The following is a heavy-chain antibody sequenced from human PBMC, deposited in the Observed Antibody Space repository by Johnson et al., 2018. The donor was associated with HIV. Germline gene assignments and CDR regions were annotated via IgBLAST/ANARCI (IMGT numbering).Heavy chain of an antibody. CDR2: ISYDGSNK. D-gene: IGHD2-15*01. Sequence: QVQLVESGGGVVQPGRSLRLSCAASGFIFSSYAMHWVRRAPGKGLEWVAVISYDGSNKYYADSVKGRFTISRDNSNNTLYLQMNGLRAEDTAVYYCARRGGVVVGAFDIWGQGTMVTVSS. V-gene: IGHV3-30*04. J-gene: IGHJ3*02. CDR1: GFIFSSYA. CDR3: ARRGGVVVGAFDI.